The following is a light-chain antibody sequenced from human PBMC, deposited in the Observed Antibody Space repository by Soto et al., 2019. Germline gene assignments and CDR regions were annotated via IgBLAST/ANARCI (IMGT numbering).Light chain of an antibody. Sequence: EIVFTHSPATLSFSPVERATLSCRASQSVNSNLAWYQQKPGQAPRLLIYGASTRATGIPARFSGSGSGTEFTLTISSLQSEDFAVYYCQQYNNWPRTFGQGTKVDI. J-gene: IGKJ1*01. CDR2: GAS. V-gene: IGKV3-15*01. CDR3: QQYNNWPRT. CDR1: QSVNSN.